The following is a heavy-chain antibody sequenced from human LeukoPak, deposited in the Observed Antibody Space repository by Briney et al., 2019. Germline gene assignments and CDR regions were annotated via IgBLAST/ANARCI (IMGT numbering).Heavy chain of an antibody. CDR3: ARDIQLST. D-gene: IGHD5-24*01. J-gene: IGHJ3*01. CDR1: GFTFSSYA. Sequence: GGSLRLSCAASGFTFSSYAMSWVRQAPGKGLEWVSAISGSGANTYYADSVKGRFTMSRDNSRDTLYVQMNSLRAEDTAIYYCARDIQLSTWGLGTMVTVSS. CDR2: ISGSGANT. V-gene: IGHV3-23*01.